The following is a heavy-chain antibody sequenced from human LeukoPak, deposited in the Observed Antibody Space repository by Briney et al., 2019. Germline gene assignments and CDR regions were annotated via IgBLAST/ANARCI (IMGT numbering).Heavy chain of an antibody. CDR1: GGSITISNSY. V-gene: IGHV4-39*07. CDR2: IYYSGST. J-gene: IGHJ4*02. D-gene: IGHD3-22*01. Sequence: SETLSLTCTVSGGSITISNSYWAWIRQPPGKGLEWIGSIYYSGSTYYNPSLKSRVTISVDTSKNQFSLKLSSVTAADTAVYYCARESRLIGYWGQGTLVTVSS. CDR3: ARESRLIGY.